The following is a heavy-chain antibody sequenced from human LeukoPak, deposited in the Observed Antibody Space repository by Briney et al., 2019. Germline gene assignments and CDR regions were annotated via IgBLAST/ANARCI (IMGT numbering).Heavy chain of an antibody. CDR1: GYTFNSHG. Sequence: ASVKVSCKASGYTFNSHGISWVRQAPGQGPEWVGWIGSYNGDTKYAQKLQDRVTMTTDTSTSTAYMELRSLTSDDTAVYYCARGTRFCSSSTCYSDAFDIWGQGTMVTVSS. V-gene: IGHV1-18*01. CDR2: IGSYNGDT. D-gene: IGHD2-2*01. J-gene: IGHJ3*02. CDR3: ARGTRFCSSSTCYSDAFDI.